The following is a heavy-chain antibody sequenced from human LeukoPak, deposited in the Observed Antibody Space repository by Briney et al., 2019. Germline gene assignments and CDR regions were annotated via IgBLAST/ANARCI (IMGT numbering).Heavy chain of an antibody. Sequence: ASVKVSCKASGYTFTSYYMHWVRQAPGQGLEWMGIINPSGGSTSYAQKFQGRVTMTRDTSTSTVYMELSSLRSEDTAVYYCARDAPPKGGIVVVVAATPDVSWFDPWGQGTLVTVSS. CDR2: INPSGGST. CDR3: ARDAPPKGGIVVVVAATPDVSWFDP. V-gene: IGHV1-46*01. CDR1: GYTFTSYY. D-gene: IGHD2-15*01. J-gene: IGHJ5*02.